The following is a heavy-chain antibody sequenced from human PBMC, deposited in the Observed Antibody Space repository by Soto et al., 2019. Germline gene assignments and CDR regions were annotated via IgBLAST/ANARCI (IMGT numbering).Heavy chain of an antibody. Sequence: ASVKVSCKASGYTFTSYAMHWVRHAPGQRLEWMGWINPNSGGTNYAQKFQGWVTMNTDTSISTAYMELSRLTSDDTAVYYCARGNPYNWNVLYYLDFWGQGTLVTVSS. CDR3: ARGNPYNWNVLYYLDF. V-gene: IGHV1-2*04. CDR2: INPNSGGT. D-gene: IGHD1-1*01. J-gene: IGHJ4*02. CDR1: GYTFTSYA.